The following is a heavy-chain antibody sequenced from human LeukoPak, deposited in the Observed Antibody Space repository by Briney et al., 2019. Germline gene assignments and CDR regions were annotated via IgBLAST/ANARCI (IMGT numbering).Heavy chain of an antibody. V-gene: IGHV1-69*13. CDR2: IIPIFGTA. D-gene: IGHD2-2*01. Sequence: SVKVSCKASGGTFSSYAISWVRQAPGQGLEWMGGIIPIFGTANYAQKSQGRVTITADESTSTAYMELSSLRSEDTAVYYCARVFGDCSSTSCHDAFDIWGQGTMVTVSS. J-gene: IGHJ3*02. CDR3: ARVFGDCSSTSCHDAFDI. CDR1: GGTFSSYA.